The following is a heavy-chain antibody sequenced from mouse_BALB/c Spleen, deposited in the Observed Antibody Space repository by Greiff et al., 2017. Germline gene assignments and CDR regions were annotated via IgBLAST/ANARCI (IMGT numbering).Heavy chain of an antibody. CDR3: ARAYYRYLDY. Sequence: EVKLVESGGGLVKPGGSLKLSCAASGFAFSSYDMSWVRQTPEKRLEWVAYISSGGGTTYYPDTVKGRFTISRDNAKNTLYLQMSSLKSEATAMYYCARAYYRYLDYWGQGTTLTVSS. D-gene: IGHD2-14*01. CDR1: GFAFSSYD. J-gene: IGHJ2*01. V-gene: IGHV5-12-1*01. CDR2: ISSGGGTT.